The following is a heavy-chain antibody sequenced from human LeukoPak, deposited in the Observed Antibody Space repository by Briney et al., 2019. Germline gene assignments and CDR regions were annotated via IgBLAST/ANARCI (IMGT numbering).Heavy chain of an antibody. CDR3: EAAGKGDY. V-gene: IGHV3-30*03. J-gene: IGHJ4*02. Sequence: GGSLRLSCAASGFTFSSYGMHWVRQAPGKGLEWVAVISYDGSNKYYADSVKGRFTISRDNSKNTLYPQMNSLRAEDTAVYYCEAAGKGDYWGQGTLVTVSS. CDR2: ISYDGSNK. D-gene: IGHD6-13*01. CDR1: GFTFSSYG.